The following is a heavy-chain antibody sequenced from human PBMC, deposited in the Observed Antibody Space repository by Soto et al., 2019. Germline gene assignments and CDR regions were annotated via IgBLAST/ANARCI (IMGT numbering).Heavy chain of an antibody. D-gene: IGHD3-16*02. CDR1: GGSISSYY. CDR3: ARESVSGTYRFDS. V-gene: IGHV4-59*12. J-gene: IGHJ4*02. CDR2: IYYSGST. Sequence: NPSETLSLTCTVSGGSISSYYWSWIRQPPGKGLEWIGYIYYSGSTNYNPSLKSRVTMSVDTSKNQFSLRVNSVTAADTAVYYCARESVSGTYRFDSWGQGTLVTVSS.